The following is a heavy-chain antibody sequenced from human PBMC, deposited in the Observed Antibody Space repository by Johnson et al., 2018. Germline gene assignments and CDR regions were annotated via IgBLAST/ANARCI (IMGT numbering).Heavy chain of an antibody. D-gene: IGHD1-26*01. J-gene: IGHJ1*01. Sequence: VQLVQSGGGVVQPGRSLRLSCAASGFTFSSYGMHWVRQAPGKGLEWVSSFSSSSSYIYYADSVKGRFTISRDNAKNSLWLQMNSLRAEDTAVYYCATEGGSYGQNVSYFQHWGQGTLVTVSS. CDR2: FSSSSSYI. V-gene: IGHV3-21*01. CDR1: GFTFSSYG. CDR3: ATEGGSYGQNVSYFQH.